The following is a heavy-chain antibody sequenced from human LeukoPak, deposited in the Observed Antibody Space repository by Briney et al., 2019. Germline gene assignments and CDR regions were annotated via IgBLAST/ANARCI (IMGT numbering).Heavy chain of an antibody. CDR3: ARAVESSVRFDD. CDR2: INYSGTT. Sequence: SETLSLTCTVSGDSISSSNYFWVWVRQPPGKGLEWITSINYSGTTYYNPSLKSRVTISVDTPKNQFSLKLTSVTAADTAVYYCARAVESSVRFDDWGQGTLVTVSS. CDR1: GDSISSSNYF. V-gene: IGHV4-39*07. J-gene: IGHJ4*02. D-gene: IGHD3-22*01.